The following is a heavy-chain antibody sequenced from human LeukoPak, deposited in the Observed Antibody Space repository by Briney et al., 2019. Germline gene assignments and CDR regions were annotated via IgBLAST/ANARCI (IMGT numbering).Heavy chain of an antibody. J-gene: IGHJ4*02. CDR2: ISGSGGST. D-gene: IGHD3-10*01. V-gene: IGHV3-23*01. Sequence: GGSLRLSCAASGFTFSSYAMSWVRQAPGKGLEWVSAISGSGGSTYYADSVKGRFAISRDNSKNTLYLQMNSLRAEDTAVYYCAKGHYYGSGSLDYWGQGTLVTVSS. CDR1: GFTFSSYA. CDR3: AKGHYYGSGSLDY.